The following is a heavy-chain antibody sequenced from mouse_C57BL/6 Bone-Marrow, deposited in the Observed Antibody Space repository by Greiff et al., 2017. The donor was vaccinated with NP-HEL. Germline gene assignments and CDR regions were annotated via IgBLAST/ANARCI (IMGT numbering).Heavy chain of an antibody. CDR1: GFSLTSYG. D-gene: IGHD2-5*01. V-gene: IGHV2-3*01. Sequence: VQGVESGPGLVAPSQSLSITCTVSGFSLTSYGVSWVRQPPGKGLEWLGVIWGDGSTNYHSALLSKLSLSKDNSKSQVFLKLNSLQTDDTATYYCAKHRAPTIVKRGAMDYWGQGTSVTVSS. CDR2: IWGDGST. J-gene: IGHJ4*01. CDR3: AKHRAPTIVKRGAMDY.